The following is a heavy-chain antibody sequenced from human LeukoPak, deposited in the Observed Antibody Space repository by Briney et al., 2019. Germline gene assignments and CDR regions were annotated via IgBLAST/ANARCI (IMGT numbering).Heavy chain of an antibody. CDR3: AKDNSPPYYYDSSGYFGY. CDR2: ISYDGSNK. J-gene: IGHJ4*02. V-gene: IGHV3-30*18. CDR1: GFTFSSYG. D-gene: IGHD3-22*01. Sequence: GRSLRLSCAASGFTFSSYGMHWVRQAPGKGLEWVAVISYDGSNKYYADSVKGRFTISRDNSKNTVYLQMNSLRAEDTAVYYCAKDNSPPYYYDSSGYFGYWGQGTLVTVSS.